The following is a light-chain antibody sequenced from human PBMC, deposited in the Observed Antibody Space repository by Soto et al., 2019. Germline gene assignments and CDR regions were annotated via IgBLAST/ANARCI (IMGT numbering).Light chain of an antibody. CDR2: GAS. J-gene: IGKJ1*01. CDR1: QSVSSN. Sequence: EIVMTQSPDTLSVSPGERATLSCRASQSVSSNLAWYQQKPGQAPRLLIYGASTRATGIPARFSGSGSGTEFTLTISSLQSEDFAVYYCQQYNNWPLTFGQGTKVDNK. V-gene: IGKV3-15*01. CDR3: QQYNNWPLT.